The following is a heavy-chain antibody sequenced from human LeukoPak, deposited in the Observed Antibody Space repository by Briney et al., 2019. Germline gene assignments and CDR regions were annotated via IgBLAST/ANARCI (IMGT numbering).Heavy chain of an antibody. CDR3: AKHEYGDLKDFDY. J-gene: IGHJ4*02. Sequence: SETLSLTCTVSGGSISSSSYYWGWIRQPPGKGLEWIGEINDSGSTNYNPSLKSRVTISVDTSKNQFSLKLTSVTAADTAVYYCAKHEYGDLKDFDYWGQGILVTVSS. V-gene: IGHV4-39*01. D-gene: IGHD4-17*01. CDR2: INDSGST. CDR1: GGSISSSSYY.